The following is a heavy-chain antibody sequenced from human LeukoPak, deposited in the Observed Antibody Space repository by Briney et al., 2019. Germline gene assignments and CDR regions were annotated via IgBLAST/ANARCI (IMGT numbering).Heavy chain of an antibody. J-gene: IGHJ3*02. CDR2: ISVINSGNT. D-gene: IGHD2-21*02. CDR3: SREFPFCGADCFSGVFDI. CDR1: GYTFTSYD. Sequence: ASVKVSCKASGYTFTSYDINWVRQAPGQGLEWMGWISVINSGNTRYAQNFQGRLTMTTDTSTTTAYMELRSLRSDDTAVYYCSREFPFCGADCFSGVFDIWGQGTMVTVS. V-gene: IGHV1-18*01.